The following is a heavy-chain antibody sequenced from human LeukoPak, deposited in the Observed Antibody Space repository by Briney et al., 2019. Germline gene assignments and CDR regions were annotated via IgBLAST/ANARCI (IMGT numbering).Heavy chain of an antibody. D-gene: IGHD6-25*01. CDR1: GYTFTSYG. V-gene: IGHV1-18*01. Sequence: ASVKVSCKASGYTFTSYGISWVRQAPGQGLEWMGWISAYNGNTNYAQKLQAIVTMTTDTSTSTAYMELRSLSSDATAVYSCAIHSARRDFYLWGRGTLVTVSS. J-gene: IGHJ2*01. CDR2: ISAYNGNT. CDR3: AIHSARRDFYL.